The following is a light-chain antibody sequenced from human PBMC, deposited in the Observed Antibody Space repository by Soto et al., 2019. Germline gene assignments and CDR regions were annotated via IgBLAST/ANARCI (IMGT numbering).Light chain of an antibody. Sequence: EIVLTQSPGTLSLSPGERATLSCRASQSVSSSYLAWYQQKPGQAPRLLIYGASSRATGIPDRFSGSGSGTDFTLTISRLEPEDFGVYYCQQYGRSPPMTFGHGTRLELK. V-gene: IGKV3-20*01. CDR3: QQYGRSPPMT. CDR1: QSVSSSY. J-gene: IGKJ5*01. CDR2: GAS.